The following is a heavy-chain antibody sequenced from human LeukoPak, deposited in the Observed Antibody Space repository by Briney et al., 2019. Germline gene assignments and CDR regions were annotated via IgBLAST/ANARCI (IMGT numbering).Heavy chain of an antibody. CDR1: GFTFSNCW. CDR2: IKQDEGER. V-gene: IGHV3-7*01. D-gene: IGHD6-6*01. Sequence: PGGALRLSCAASGFTFSNCWMSWVRQAPGKGLEGVASIKQDEGERYYVDSVKGRFTISRENAKNSLYLQMDSLSAEDTAVYYCARQSTAAYSMNFNYWGQGTLVTVSS. J-gene: IGHJ4*02. CDR3: ARQSTAAYSMNFNY.